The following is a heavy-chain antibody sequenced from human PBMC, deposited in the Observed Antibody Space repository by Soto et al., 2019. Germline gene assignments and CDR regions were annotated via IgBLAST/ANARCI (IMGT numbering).Heavy chain of an antibody. D-gene: IGHD4-17*01. J-gene: IGHJ4*02. Sequence: EVQLVESGGDLVQPGGSLRLSCAASGFAFSGYWMSWVRQAPGKGLEGVANIKQDGSEKYYVDSVKGRFTISRDNAKNSLYLQMNSLRVEDTAVYYCARATRVDAYWGQGTLVTVSS. CDR3: ARATRVDAY. CDR2: IKQDGSEK. V-gene: IGHV3-7*01. CDR1: GFAFSGYW.